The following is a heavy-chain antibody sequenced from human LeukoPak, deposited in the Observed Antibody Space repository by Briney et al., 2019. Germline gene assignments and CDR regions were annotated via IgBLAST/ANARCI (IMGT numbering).Heavy chain of an antibody. V-gene: IGHV4-59*01. CDR1: GGSIIYSF. J-gene: IGHJ5*02. D-gene: IGHD3-16*01. CDR2: IFSIGST. CDR3: ARSPPFDLGRSQWFDP. Sequence: SQTLSLACIVDGGSIIYSFWSWIRQPPGEGMEWIGFIFSIGSTNYNRSLKSQVTISIDTSQNTSSLKLNSVTAADTAVYSCARSPPFDLGRSQWFDPWGQGTLVTVSS.